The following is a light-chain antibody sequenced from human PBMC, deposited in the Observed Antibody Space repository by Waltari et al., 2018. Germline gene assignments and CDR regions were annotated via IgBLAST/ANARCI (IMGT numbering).Light chain of an antibody. CDR3: QQYHNSPLYS. CDR2: GAS. V-gene: IGKV3-20*01. J-gene: IGKJ2*03. Sequence: DIVLTQSPGTLSLSPGERATLSCRASQTVSGTYLAWYQQKPGQAPRLLIFGASSRATGVPDRFFGSGSGTDFTLTISRLEPEDFAVYYCQQYHNSPLYSFGQGTKLEIK. CDR1: QTVSGTY.